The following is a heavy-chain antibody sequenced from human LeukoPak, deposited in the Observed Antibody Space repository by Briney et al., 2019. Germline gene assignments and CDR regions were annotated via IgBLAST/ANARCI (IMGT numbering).Heavy chain of an antibody. CDR2: ISKNGKTI. CDR1: GFTFSDYY. CDR3: ARSNGNYYGRFDS. V-gene: IGHV3-11*04. D-gene: IGHD1-26*01. Sequence: GGSLRLSCAASGFTFSDYYMSWIRQAPGKGLEWLSYISKNGKTIYYADSVKGRFTISRDNAKKSVYLQMNGLRAEDTAVYYCARSNGNYYGRFDSWGQGTLVTVSS. J-gene: IGHJ4*02.